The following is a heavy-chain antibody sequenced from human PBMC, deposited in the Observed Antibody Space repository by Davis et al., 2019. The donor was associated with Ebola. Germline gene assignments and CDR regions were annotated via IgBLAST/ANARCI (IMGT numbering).Heavy chain of an antibody. V-gene: IGHV1-2*04. CDR3: ARGGAGVVVVAATRGDYYGMDV. CDR1: GGTFSSYA. CDR2: INPNSGGT. D-gene: IGHD2-15*01. Sequence: ASVKVSCKASGGTFSSYAISWVRQAPGQGLEWMGWINPNSGGTNYAQKFQGWVTMTRDTSISTAYMELSRLRSDDTAVYYCARGGAGVVVVAATRGDYYGMDVWGQGTTVTVSS. J-gene: IGHJ6*02.